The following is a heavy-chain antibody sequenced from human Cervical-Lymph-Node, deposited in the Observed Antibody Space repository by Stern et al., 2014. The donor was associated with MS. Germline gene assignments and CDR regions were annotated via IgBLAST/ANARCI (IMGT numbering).Heavy chain of an antibody. CDR2: ISSNSSYK. J-gene: IGHJ4*02. Sequence: EVQLVESGGGLVKPGGSLRLSCAASGFTFSDYTMNWVRLAPGKWLEWVSSISSNSSYKNYADSLKGRITISRDNAKNSLYLQMNSVRVEDTAVYYCAKRGGTYYYDYWGQGTLLTVSS. V-gene: IGHV3-21*06. CDR3: AKRGGTYYYDY. CDR1: GFTFSDYT. D-gene: IGHD3-16*01.